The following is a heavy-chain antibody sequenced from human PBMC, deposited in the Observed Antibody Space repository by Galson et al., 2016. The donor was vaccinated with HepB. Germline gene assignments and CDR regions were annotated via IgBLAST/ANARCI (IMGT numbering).Heavy chain of an antibody. D-gene: IGHD4-11*01. J-gene: IGHJ5*02. Sequence: PLSLTCAVSGGSISSGTFPWSWIRQPPGKGLEWIGYIYRSGSTYYNPSLKTRVTISVDKSKNQFSLKLSSVTAADTAVYYCARGTRGYSNYVGPWFDPWGQGTLVTVSS. V-gene: IGHV4-30-2*01. CDR3: ARGTRGYSNYVGPWFDP. CDR1: GGSISSGTFP. CDR2: IYRSGST.